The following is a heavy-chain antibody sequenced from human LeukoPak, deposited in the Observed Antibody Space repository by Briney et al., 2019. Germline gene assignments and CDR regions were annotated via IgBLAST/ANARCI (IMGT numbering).Heavy chain of an antibody. CDR2: ISYDGSNK. CDR1: GFTFSSYA. Sequence: GRSLRLSCAASGFTFSSYAMHWVRQAPGKGLEWVAVISYDGSNKYYAGSVKGRFTISRDNSKNTLYLQMNSLRAEDTAVYYCARASGSSTYNWFDPWGQGTLVTVSS. V-gene: IGHV3-30-3*01. D-gene: IGHD1-26*01. CDR3: ARASGSSTYNWFDP. J-gene: IGHJ5*02.